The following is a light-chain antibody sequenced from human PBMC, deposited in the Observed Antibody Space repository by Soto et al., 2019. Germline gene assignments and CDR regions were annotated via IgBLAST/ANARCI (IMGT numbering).Light chain of an antibody. CDR3: QQSYRTPYT. CDR2: DAS. Sequence: DIQMTQSPSSLSASVGDRVTITCRASQGISTYLVWYQQRQGRAPKLLIYDASSLLSGVPSRFSGSGSGTDFTLTISSLQPEDFATYYCQQSYRTPYTFGQGTKLDTK. J-gene: IGKJ2*01. V-gene: IGKV1-39*01. CDR1: QGISTY.